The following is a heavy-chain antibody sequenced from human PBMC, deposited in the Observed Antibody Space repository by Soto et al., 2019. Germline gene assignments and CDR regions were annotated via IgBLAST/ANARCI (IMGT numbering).Heavy chain of an antibody. V-gene: IGHV1-46*01. J-gene: IGHJ4*01. D-gene: IGHD2-2*01. Sequence: ASVKVSCKASGYTFSNHYIHWVRQVRGQGLEWMGVINPSGGSTHFAQKFQGRVTMTRVTSTSTVFMEMTSLRSEDTAVYYCARGDFVVITPGNSCIDYWGHGTLVTVSS. CDR2: INPSGGST. CDR1: GYTFSNHY. CDR3: ARGDFVVITPGNSCIDY.